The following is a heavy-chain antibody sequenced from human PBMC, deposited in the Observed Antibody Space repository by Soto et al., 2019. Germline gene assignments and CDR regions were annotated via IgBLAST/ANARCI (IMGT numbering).Heavy chain of an antibody. CDR3: ARVDPTLPILEWSYTRSVWFDP. CDR2: ISAYNGNT. CDR1: GYTFTSYG. V-gene: IGHV1-18*01. D-gene: IGHD3-3*01. Sequence: GASVKVSCKASGYTFTSYGISWVRQAPGQGLEWMGWISAYNGNTNYAQKLRGRVTMTTDTSTSTAYMELRSLRSDDTAVYYCARVDPTLPILEWSYTRSVWFDPWGQGTLVTVSS. J-gene: IGHJ5*02.